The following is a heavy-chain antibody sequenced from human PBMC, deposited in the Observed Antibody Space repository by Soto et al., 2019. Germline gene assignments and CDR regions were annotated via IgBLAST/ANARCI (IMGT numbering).Heavy chain of an antibody. D-gene: IGHD2-21*02. Sequence: PAGSLRLSCVASEFTFNSYAMSWVRQAPGMGLEWVSSIIGSGAITYYADSVKGRFTISRDNSKSTLYLQMNSLRVEDTALYYCAKDARDTGGNSGIDYWGQGTLVTVSS. CDR3: AKDARDTGGNSGIDY. CDR1: EFTFNSYA. J-gene: IGHJ4*02. CDR2: IIGSGAIT. V-gene: IGHV3-23*01.